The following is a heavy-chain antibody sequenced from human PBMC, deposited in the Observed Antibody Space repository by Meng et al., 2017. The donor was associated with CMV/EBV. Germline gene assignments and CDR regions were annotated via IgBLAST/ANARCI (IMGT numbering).Heavy chain of an antibody. D-gene: IGHD2-2*01. CDR1: GYTFTSYD. Sequence: ASVKVSCKASGYTFTSYDINWVRQATGQGLGWMGWMNPNSGNTGYAQKLQGRVTITRNTSISTAYMELSSLRSEDTAVYYCARGPISPRYCSSISCRYWFDPWGQGTLVTVSS. J-gene: IGHJ5*02. CDR2: MNPNSGNT. V-gene: IGHV1-8*03. CDR3: ARGPISPRYCSSISCRYWFDP.